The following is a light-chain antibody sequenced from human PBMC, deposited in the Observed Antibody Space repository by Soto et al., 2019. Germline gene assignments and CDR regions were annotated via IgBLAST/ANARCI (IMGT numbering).Light chain of an antibody. Sequence: QSVLTQPASVSGSPGQSITISCTGTSSDVGGYNLVSWYQQYPGKAPKLIIYEVIKRPSGVSNRFSGSKSGNTASLTLSGLQAEDEADYYCCSYAGATTFVVFGGGTKLTVL. CDR1: SSDVGGYNL. J-gene: IGLJ2*01. V-gene: IGLV2-23*02. CDR2: EVI. CDR3: CSYAGATTFVV.